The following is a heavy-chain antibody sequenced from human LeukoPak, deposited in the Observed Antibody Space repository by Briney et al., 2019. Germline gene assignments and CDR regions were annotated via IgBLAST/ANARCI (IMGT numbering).Heavy chain of an antibody. D-gene: IGHD3/OR15-3a*01. Sequence: GGSLRLSCAASGFTFSNYGMHWVRQAPGKGLEWVAFIGYDGSNKYYADSVEGRFTISRDNSKSTLYLQMNSLRVEDTAFYYCAKDTSLWTTYYYMDVWGKGTTVTVSS. CDR2: IGYDGSNK. J-gene: IGHJ6*03. CDR3: AKDTSLWTTYYYMDV. CDR1: GFTFSNYG. V-gene: IGHV3-30*02.